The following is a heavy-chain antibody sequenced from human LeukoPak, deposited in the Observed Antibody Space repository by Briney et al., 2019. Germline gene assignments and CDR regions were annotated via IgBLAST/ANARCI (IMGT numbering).Heavy chain of an antibody. D-gene: IGHD5-18*01. Sequence: ASVKVPCKASGYTFTSYGISWVRQAPGQGLEWMGWISAYNGNTNCAQKLQGRVTMTTDTSTSTAYMELRSLRSDDAAVYYCASNVDTAIVKPLTYWDQGTLVTVSS. CDR3: ASNVDTAIVKPLTY. CDR2: ISAYNGNT. CDR1: GYTFTSYG. V-gene: IGHV1-18*01. J-gene: IGHJ4*02.